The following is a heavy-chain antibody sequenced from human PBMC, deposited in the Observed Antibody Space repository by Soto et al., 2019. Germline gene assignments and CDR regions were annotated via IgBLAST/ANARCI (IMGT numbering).Heavy chain of an antibody. CDR1: GFTFSSYA. V-gene: IGHV3-30-3*01. CDR2: ISYDGSNK. Sequence: QVQLVESGGGVVQPGRSLRLSCAASGFTFSSYAMHWVRQAPGKGLEWVAVISYDGSNKYYADSVKGRFTISRDNSKNTLYLQRNSRRAEDTAVYYCAREGPLPIAAAGTYYYYYGMDVWGQGTTVTVSS. D-gene: IGHD6-13*01. CDR3: AREGPLPIAAAGTYYYYYGMDV. J-gene: IGHJ6*02.